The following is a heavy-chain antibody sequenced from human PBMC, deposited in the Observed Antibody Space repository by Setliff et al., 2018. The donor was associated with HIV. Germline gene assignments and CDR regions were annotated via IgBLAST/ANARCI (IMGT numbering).Heavy chain of an antibody. J-gene: IGHJ4*02. CDR1: GYTFTGYF. Sequence: ASVKVSCKASGYTFTGYFIHWVRLAPGQGLEWMGWINPNTGATHYAQKFQGRVTLTRDTSISTAYMELNRLRSDDTAVYYCVTSPGSFTSADETEAGDYWGQGTLVTVSS. V-gene: IGHV1-2*02. D-gene: IGHD6-25*01. CDR3: VTSPGSFTSADETEAGDY. CDR2: INPNTGAT.